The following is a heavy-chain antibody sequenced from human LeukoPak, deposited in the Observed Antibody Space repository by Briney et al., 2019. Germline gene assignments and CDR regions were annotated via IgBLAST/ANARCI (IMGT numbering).Heavy chain of an antibody. CDR2: ISSRSGDGT. J-gene: IGHJ4*02. V-gene: IGHV3-23*01. CDR3: AKALLTYDILTGGFDY. D-gene: IGHD3-9*01. Sequence: PGGSLRLSCVASGFTFSSYAMTWVRQAPGKGLEWVSAISSRSGDGTFYADSVKGRFTISRDNAKNSLYLQMNSLRAEDTALYYCAKALLTYDILTGGFDYWGQGTLVTVSS. CDR1: GFTFSSYA.